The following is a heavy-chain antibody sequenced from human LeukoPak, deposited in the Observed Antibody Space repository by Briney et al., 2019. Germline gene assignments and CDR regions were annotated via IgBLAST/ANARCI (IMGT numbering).Heavy chain of an antibody. V-gene: IGHV4-59*01. CDR1: GGSISGYY. CDR3: ASVGYEGLGDDFRSDT. D-gene: IGHD3-16*01. J-gene: IGHJ5*02. Sequence: PSETLSLTCSVSGGSISGYYWNWIRQPPGKGLEWIGYIYHSGSTHYKPSLKSRVTISVDTPKNEFSLKLSSVTAADTAVSYCASVGYEGLGDDFRSDTWGQGTLVTVSS. CDR2: IYHSGST.